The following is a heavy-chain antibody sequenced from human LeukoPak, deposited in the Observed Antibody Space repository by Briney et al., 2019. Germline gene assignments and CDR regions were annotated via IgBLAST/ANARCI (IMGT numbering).Heavy chain of an antibody. Sequence: SETLSLTCAVSGGSISSGGYSWSWIRQPPGKGLEWIGYIYYSGSTNYNPSLKSRVTISVDTSKNQFSLKLSSVTAADTAVYYCARVYSEVRGKVFDYWGQGTLVTVSS. J-gene: IGHJ4*02. D-gene: IGHD3-10*01. CDR3: ARVYSEVRGKVFDY. V-gene: IGHV4-61*08. CDR2: IYYSGST. CDR1: GGSISSGGYS.